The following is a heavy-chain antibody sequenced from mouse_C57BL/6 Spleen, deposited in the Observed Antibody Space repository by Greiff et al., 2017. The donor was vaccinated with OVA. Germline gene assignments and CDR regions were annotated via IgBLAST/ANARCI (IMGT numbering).Heavy chain of an antibody. J-gene: IGHJ1*03. D-gene: IGHD2-1*01. V-gene: IGHV1-15*01. CDR2: IDPETGGT. CDR3: TSFGNYVWYFDV. Sequence: VQLQQSGAELVRPGASVTLSCKASGYTFTDYEMHWVQQTPVHGLDLIGAIDPETGGTAYNQKFKGKAILTADKSSSIAYMELRSLTSEDSAVDYCTSFGNYVWYFDVWGTGTTVTVSS. CDR1: GYTFTDYE.